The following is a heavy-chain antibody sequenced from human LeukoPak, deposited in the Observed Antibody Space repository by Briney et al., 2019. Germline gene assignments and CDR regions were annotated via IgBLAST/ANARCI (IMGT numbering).Heavy chain of an antibody. CDR1: GGSISSSSYY. CDR3: ARHRYSSSFNLSTETVGYSSSPRGAFDI. D-gene: IGHD6-13*01. V-gene: IGHV4-39*01. CDR2: IYYRGST. J-gene: IGHJ3*02. Sequence: SETLSLTCTVSGGSISSSSYYWGWIRQPPGKGLEWIGSIYYRGSTYYNPSLKSRVTISVDTSKNQFSLKLSSVTAADTAVYYCARHRYSSSFNLSTETVGYSSSPRGAFDIWGQGTMVTVSS.